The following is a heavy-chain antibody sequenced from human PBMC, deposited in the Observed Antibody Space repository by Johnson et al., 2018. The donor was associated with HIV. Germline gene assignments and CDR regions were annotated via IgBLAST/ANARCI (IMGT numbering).Heavy chain of an antibody. CDR1: GFTFSSYW. V-gene: IGHV3-23*04. CDR2: ISGSGGST. Sequence: VQLVESGGGLVQPGGSLRLSCAASGFTFSSYWMSWVRQAPGKGLEWVSAISGSGGSTYYADSVKGRFTISRDNSKNTLYLQMNSLRAEDTAVYYCAKWGSLAVAAIGNAFDIWGQGTMVTVSS. J-gene: IGHJ3*02. CDR3: AKWGSLAVAAIGNAFDI. D-gene: IGHD6-19*01.